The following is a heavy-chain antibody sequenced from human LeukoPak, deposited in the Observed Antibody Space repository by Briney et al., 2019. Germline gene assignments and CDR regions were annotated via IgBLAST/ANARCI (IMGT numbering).Heavy chain of an antibody. CDR1: GGSFSGYY. CDR2: IDHSGIT. J-gene: IGHJ6*03. D-gene: IGHD4-17*01. CDR3: ARRNEFSPLYGDPVDYMDV. Sequence: SETLSLTCAVYGGSFSGYYWSWIRQSSGKGLEWIGEIDHSGITSYNPSLKSRVTMSVDTSKDQFSLKVNSVTAADTAVYYCARRNEFSPLYGDPVDYMDVWGEGTTVIVSS. V-gene: IGHV4-34*01.